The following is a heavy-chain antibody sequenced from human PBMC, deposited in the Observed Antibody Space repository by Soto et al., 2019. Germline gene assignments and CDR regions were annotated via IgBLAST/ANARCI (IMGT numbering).Heavy chain of an antibody. Sequence: PGKGLEWIGSIYYSGSTYYNPSLKSRVTISVDTSKNQFSLKLSSVTAADTAVYYCARLTALYCDILTGADYWGQGTLVTGSS. J-gene: IGHJ4*02. V-gene: IGHV4-39*01. CDR3: ARLTALYCDILTGADY. CDR2: IYYSGST. D-gene: IGHD3-9*01.